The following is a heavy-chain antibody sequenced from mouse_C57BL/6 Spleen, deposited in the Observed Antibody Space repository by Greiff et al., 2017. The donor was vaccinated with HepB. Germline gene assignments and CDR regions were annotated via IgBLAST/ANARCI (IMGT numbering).Heavy chain of an antibody. D-gene: IGHD1-1*01. CDR1: GFTFSSYA. V-gene: IGHV5-4*01. J-gene: IGHJ1*03. CDR3: ARDRGYGSGHWYFDV. CDR2: ISDGGSYT. Sequence: EVQLVESGGGLVKPGGSLKLSCAASGFTFSSYAMSWVRQTPEQRLEWVATISDGGSYTYYTDNVKGRFTISRDNAKNNLYLQMSQLKSEDTAMYYGARDRGYGSGHWYFDVWGTGTTVTVSS.